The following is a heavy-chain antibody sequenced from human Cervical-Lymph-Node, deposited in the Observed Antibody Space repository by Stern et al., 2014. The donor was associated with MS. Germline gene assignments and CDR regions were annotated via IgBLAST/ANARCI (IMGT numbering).Heavy chain of an antibody. Sequence: EVQLVQSGPEVKRPGESLKISCQASGYTFTSYWIGWGRQMPGKGLGLMAIIFPVGSDMRYSPSFQGQVPISADKSSSTAYLKWNNLKASDTAIYYCARQRYFDYWGQGTLVTVSS. CDR3: ARQRYFDY. CDR1: GYTFTSYW. CDR2: IFPVGSDM. J-gene: IGHJ4*02. V-gene: IGHV5-51*01.